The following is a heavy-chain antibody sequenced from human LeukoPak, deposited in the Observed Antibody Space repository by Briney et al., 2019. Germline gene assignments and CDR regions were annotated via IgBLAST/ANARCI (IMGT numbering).Heavy chain of an antibody. CDR1: GGSFSGYY. Sequence: SETMSLTCAVYGGSFSGYYWSWIRQPPGKGLEWIGEINHSGSTNYNPSLKSRVTISVDTSKNQFSLKLSSVTAAGTAVYYCARGRRYCSSTTRYESYYFYYGLDVWGQGTTVTVSS. CDR3: ARGRRYCSSTTRYESYYFYYGLDV. D-gene: IGHD2-2*01. V-gene: IGHV4-34*01. CDR2: INHSGST. J-gene: IGHJ6*02.